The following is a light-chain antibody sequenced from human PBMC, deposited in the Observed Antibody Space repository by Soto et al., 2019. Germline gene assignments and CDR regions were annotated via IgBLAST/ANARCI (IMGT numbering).Light chain of an antibody. J-gene: IGLJ1*01. CDR2: NVY. V-gene: IGLV2-14*03. CDR1: SSDVGAYNF. Sequence: QSALTQPASVSGSPGQSITISCTGTSSDVGAYNFVSWHQQHPVKAPKLIIYNVYDRPSGISYRFSGSKSGNTASLTISGLQGEDEADYYCSSYTISRTYVFGTGTKVTVL. CDR3: SSYTISRTYV.